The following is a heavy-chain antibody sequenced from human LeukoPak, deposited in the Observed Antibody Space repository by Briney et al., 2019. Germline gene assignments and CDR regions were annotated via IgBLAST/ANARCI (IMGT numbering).Heavy chain of an antibody. CDR3: AKRADRSMARGYSGYDTYYFDY. J-gene: IGHJ4*02. D-gene: IGHD5-12*01. CDR2: ISGSGGST. CDR1: GFTFSSYA. V-gene: IGHV3-23*01. Sequence: GGSLRLSCAASGFTFSSYAMSWVRQAPGKGLEWVSAISGSGGSTYYADSVKGRFTISRDNSKNTLYLQMNSLRAEDTAVYYCAKRADRSMARGYSGYDTYYFDYWGQGTLVTVSS.